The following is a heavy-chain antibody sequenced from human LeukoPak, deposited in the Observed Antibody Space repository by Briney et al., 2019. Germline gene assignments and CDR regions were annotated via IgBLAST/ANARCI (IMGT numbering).Heavy chain of an antibody. CDR2: IHANSGKA. D-gene: IGHD4-23*01. V-gene: IGHV1-8*01. CDR1: GYTFRDYE. Sequence: GASVRVSCKASGYTFRDYEINWVRQAPGLGLEWVAWIHANSGKAGSAQKFQGRVTLTRDTSTETAFMELSGLTSDDSATYFCARGQYGGNRYFDNWGQGTLVTVSS. J-gene: IGHJ4*02. CDR3: ARGQYGGNRYFDN.